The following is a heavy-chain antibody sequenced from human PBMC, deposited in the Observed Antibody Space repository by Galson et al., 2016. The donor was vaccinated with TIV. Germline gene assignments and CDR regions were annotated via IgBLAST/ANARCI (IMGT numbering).Heavy chain of an antibody. J-gene: IGHJ4*02. CDR3: ARVNHRLDWSDRDW. CDR1: GGPITSRDDY. D-gene: IGHD3/OR15-3a*01. V-gene: IGHV4-39*02. Sequence: ETLSLTCTVSGGPITSRDDYWGWIRLSPGKGLAWIGSIYYRGSTYYNPSLKSRVTISIDTSKNHFSLKLTSVSVADSAVYYCARVNHRLDWSDRDWWGQGTLVTVSS. CDR2: IYYRGST.